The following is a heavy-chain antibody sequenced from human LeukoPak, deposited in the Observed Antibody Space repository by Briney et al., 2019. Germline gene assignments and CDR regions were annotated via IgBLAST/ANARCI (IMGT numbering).Heavy chain of an antibody. CDR3: ARVDDYAPLSAKYGMDV. CDR1: GFTFGSYW. CDR2: IKQDGSEK. V-gene: IGHV3-7*01. D-gene: IGHD4-17*01. J-gene: IGHJ6*02. Sequence: QPGGSLRLSCAASGFTFGSYWMSWVRQAPGKGLEWVANIKQDGSEKYYVDSVKGRFTISRDNAKNSLYLQMNSLRAEDTAVYYCARVDDYAPLSAKYGMDVWGQGTTVTVSS.